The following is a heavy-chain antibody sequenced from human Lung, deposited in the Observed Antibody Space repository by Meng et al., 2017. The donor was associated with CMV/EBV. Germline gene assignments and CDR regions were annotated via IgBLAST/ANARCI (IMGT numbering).Heavy chain of an antibody. CDR2: IRYDGNNR. J-gene: IGHJ2*01. CDR3: AKDNAGSIWYFDL. Sequence: CGASGVAFSSYGMHWVRQAPGKGLEWGAFIRYDGNNRKYVDSVKGRFAISRDNSKNTLYLQMNSLRPEDTAVYFCAKDNAGSIWYFDLWGRGTLVTVSS. V-gene: IGHV3-30*02. D-gene: IGHD1-1*01. CDR1: GVAFSSYG.